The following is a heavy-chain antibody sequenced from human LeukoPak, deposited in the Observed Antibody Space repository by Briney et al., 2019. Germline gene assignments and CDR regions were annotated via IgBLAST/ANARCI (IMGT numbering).Heavy chain of an antibody. J-gene: IGHJ6*03. D-gene: IGHD6-19*01. V-gene: IGHV3-48*03. Sequence: PGGSLRFSCVASGFILSTSEMNWVRQAPGKGLKWVSFIATDGTIYYADSVKGRFTLSRDNAKNSLYLQMNSLRAEDTAVYYCATPLSGWGTYHYMNVWGKGTTVTISS. CDR3: ATPLSGWGTYHYMNV. CDR2: IATDGTI. CDR1: GFILSTSE.